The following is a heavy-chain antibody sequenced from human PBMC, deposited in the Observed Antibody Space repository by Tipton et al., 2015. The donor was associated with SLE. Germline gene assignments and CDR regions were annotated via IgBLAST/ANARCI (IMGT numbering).Heavy chain of an antibody. CDR3: ARRISGSYYEELDY. J-gene: IGHJ4*02. CDR2: INHSGST. D-gene: IGHD1-26*01. Sequence: TLSLTCAVYGGSFSGYYWSWIRQPPGKGLEWIGEINHSGSTNYNPSLKSRVTISVDTSKNQFSLKLSSVTAADTAVYYCARRISGSYYEELDYWGQGTLVTVSS. V-gene: IGHV4-34*01. CDR1: GGSFSGYY.